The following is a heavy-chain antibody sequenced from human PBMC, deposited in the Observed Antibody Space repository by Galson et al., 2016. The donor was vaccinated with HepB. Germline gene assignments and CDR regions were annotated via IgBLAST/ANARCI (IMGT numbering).Heavy chain of an antibody. Sequence: SLRLSCAASGFTFRCYCMSWVRQAPGKGLEWVANINQDGSEKYPIDSVNGRFTISRDNGKNSLYLQMSSRRVEDAGVYYCARRLDTQRRIAGWGWGMDVWGQGTTVTVS. CDR2: INQDGSEK. D-gene: IGHD6-19*01. CDR3: ARRLDTQRRIAGWGWGMDV. CDR1: GFTFRCYC. V-gene: IGHV3-7*01. J-gene: IGHJ6*02.